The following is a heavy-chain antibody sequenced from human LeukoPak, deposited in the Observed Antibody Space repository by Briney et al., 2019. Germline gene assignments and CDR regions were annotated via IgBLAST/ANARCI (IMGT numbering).Heavy chain of an antibody. J-gene: IGHJ4*02. D-gene: IGHD4-17*01. CDR1: GFTFSSYG. Sequence: GGSLRLSCAASGFTFSSYGMHWVRQAPGKGLEWVAVICYDGSNKYYADSVKGRFTISRDNSKNTLYLQMNSLRAEDTAVYYCARDPGMTTVTPLVAFDYWGQGTLVTVSS. CDR2: ICYDGSNK. CDR3: ARDPGMTTVTPLVAFDY. V-gene: IGHV3-33*01.